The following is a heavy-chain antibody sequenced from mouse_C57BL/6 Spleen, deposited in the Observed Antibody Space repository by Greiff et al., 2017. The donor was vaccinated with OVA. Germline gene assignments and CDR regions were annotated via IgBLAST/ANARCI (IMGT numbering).Heavy chain of an antibody. V-gene: IGHV14-2*01. CDR1: GFNIKDYY. CDR3: ARGSTSSYGNYVDAY. J-gene: IGHJ3*01. Sequence: EVKLLESGAELVKPGASVKLSCTASGFNIKDYYMHWVKQRTEQGLEWIGRIDPEDGDTKYAPKFQGKATITADTSSNTAYLQLSSLTSEDTAVYYCARGSTSSYGNYVDAYWGQGTLVTVAA. CDR2: IDPEDGDT. D-gene: IGHD2-1*01.